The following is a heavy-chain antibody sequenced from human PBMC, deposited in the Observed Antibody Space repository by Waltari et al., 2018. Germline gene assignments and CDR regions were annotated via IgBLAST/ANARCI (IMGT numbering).Heavy chain of an antibody. J-gene: IGHJ3*02. CDR1: GGSISSSSYY. CDR2: IYYSGST. D-gene: IGHD1-1*01. V-gene: IGHV4-39*07. Sequence: QLQLQESGPGLVKPSETLSLTCTVSGGSISSSSYYWGWIRQPPGKGLEWIGSIYYSGSTYYNPSLKSRVTISVDTSKNQFSLKLSSVTAADTAVYYCARVAWVRQDFDIWGQGTMVTVSS. CDR3: ARVAWVRQDFDI.